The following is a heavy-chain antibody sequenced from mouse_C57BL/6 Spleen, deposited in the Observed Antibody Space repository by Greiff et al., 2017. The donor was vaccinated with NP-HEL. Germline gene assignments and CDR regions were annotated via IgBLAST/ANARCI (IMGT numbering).Heavy chain of an antibody. Sequence: EVMLVESGGGLVKPGGSLKLSCAASGFTFSSYAMSWVRQTPEKRLEWVATISDGGSYTYYPDNVKGRFTISRDNAKNNLYLQMSHLKSEDTAMYYCARDGIRYFDYWGQGTTLTVSS. V-gene: IGHV5-4*01. CDR1: GFTFSSYA. CDR3: ARDGIRYFDY. CDR2: ISDGGSYT. D-gene: IGHD1-1*01. J-gene: IGHJ2*01.